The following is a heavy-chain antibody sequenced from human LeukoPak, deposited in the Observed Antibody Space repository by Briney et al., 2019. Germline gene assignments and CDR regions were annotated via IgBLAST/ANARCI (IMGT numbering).Heavy chain of an antibody. D-gene: IGHD6-13*01. Sequence: GGSLGLSCAASGFTFSSYAMHWVRQAPGKGLEWVAVISYDGSNKYYADSVKGRFTISRDNSKNTLYLQMNSLRAEDTAVYYCARGHSSSWYGFPDYWGQGTLVTVSS. CDR3: ARGHSSSWYGFPDY. J-gene: IGHJ4*02. V-gene: IGHV3-30-3*01. CDR2: ISYDGSNK. CDR1: GFTFSSYA.